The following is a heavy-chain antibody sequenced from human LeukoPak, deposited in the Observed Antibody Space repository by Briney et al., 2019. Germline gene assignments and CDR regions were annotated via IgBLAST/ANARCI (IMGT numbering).Heavy chain of an antibody. D-gene: IGHD3-10*01. V-gene: IGHV3-30*02. CDR3: AKDGPYYYGEDYYYYMDV. Sequence: GGSLRLSCAASGFTFSSYGMHWVRQAPGKGLEWVAFIRHVGANKYYADSVKGRFTISRDNSKNTLYLQMNRLRAEDPDVYYCAKDGPYYYGEDYYYYMDVWGKGTTVTIS. J-gene: IGHJ6*03. CDR1: GFTFSSYG. CDR2: IRHVGANK.